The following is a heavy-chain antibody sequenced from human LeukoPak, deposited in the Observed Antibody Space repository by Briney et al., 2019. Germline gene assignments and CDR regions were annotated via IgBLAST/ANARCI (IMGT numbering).Heavy chain of an antibody. Sequence: SGPTLMKHTQTLTLTCTISRFSLSTSGVGVGWIRQPPVKALEWLALIYWDDDKRYSSSLKSRLTITKDTSKNQVVLTLTNMDPVDTATYYCAHRTAGNIVWDYWGQGTLVTVSS. J-gene: IGHJ4*02. CDR3: AHRTAGNIVWDY. V-gene: IGHV2-5*02. D-gene: IGHD2/OR15-2a*01. CDR2: IYWDDDK. CDR1: RFSLSTSGVG.